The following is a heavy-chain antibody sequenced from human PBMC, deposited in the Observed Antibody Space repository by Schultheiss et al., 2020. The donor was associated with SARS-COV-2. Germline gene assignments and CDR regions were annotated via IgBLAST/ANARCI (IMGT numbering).Heavy chain of an antibody. D-gene: IGHD5-18*01. CDR3: ARAVDTAMVDYYYYGMDV. CDR1: GFTFDDYA. Sequence: GGSLRLSCAASGFTFDDYAMHWVRQAPGKGLEWVSSISSSSSYIYYADSVKGRFTISRDNAKNSLYLQMNSLRAEDTAVYYCARAVDTAMVDYYYYGMDVWGQGTTVTVSS. V-gene: IGHV3-21*01. J-gene: IGHJ6*02. CDR2: ISSSSSYI.